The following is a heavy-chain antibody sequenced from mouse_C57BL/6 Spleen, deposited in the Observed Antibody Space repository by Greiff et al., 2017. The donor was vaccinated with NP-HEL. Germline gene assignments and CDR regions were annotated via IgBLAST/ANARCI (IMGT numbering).Heavy chain of an antibody. V-gene: IGHV7-3*01. CDR2: IRNKANGYTT. Sequence: EVQLVESGGGLVQPGGSLSLSCAASGFTSTDYYMSWVRQPPGKALEWLGFIRNKANGYTTVYSASVKGRFTISRDNSQSILYLQRNALRAEDSATYYCARYGRNWDWFAYWGQGTLVTVSA. CDR1: GFTSTDYY. CDR3: ARYGRNWDWFAY. J-gene: IGHJ3*01. D-gene: IGHD4-1*01.